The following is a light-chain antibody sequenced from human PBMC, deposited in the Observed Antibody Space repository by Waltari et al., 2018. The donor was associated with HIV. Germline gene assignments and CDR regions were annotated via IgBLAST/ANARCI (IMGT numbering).Light chain of an antibody. CDR2: SNN. CDR3: AAWDDRLNGVV. J-gene: IGLJ2*01. V-gene: IGLV1-44*01. Sequence: QSVLTQPPSASGTPGQRATVSCSGSGSNIGGNPVNWYQPLPGTTTKPLIHSNNQRPAGGPDRFSGSKSGTAASLAISGLQSEDGADYYCAAWDDRLNGVVFGGGTKLTVL. CDR1: GSNIGGNP.